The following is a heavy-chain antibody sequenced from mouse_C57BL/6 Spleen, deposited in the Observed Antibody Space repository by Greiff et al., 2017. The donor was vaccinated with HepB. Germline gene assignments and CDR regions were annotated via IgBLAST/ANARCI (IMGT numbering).Heavy chain of an antibody. V-gene: IGHV5-6*01. D-gene: IGHD2-3*01. CDR1: GFTFSSYG. CDR3: ARQIDGYWYFDV. CDR2: ISSGGSYT. J-gene: IGHJ1*03. Sequence: EVNVVESGGDLVKPGGSLKLSCAASGFTFSSYGMSWVRQTPDKRLEWVATISSGGSYTYYPDSVKGRFTISRDNAKNTLYLQMSSLKSEDTAMYYCARQIDGYWYFDVWGTGTTVTVSS.